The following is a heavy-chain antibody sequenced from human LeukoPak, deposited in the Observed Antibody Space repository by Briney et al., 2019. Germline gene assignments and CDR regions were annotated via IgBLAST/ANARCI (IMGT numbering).Heavy chain of an antibody. CDR1: GFTFSSYS. J-gene: IGHJ4*02. CDR2: ISSSSSYI. V-gene: IGHV3-21*01. CDR3: ARDYCTNGVCYRADNDY. D-gene: IGHD2-8*01. Sequence: GGSLRLSCAASGFTFSSYSMNWVRQAPGKGLEWVSSISSSSSYIYYADSVKGRFTISGDNAKNSLYLQMNSLRAEDTAVYYCARDYCTNGVCYRADNDYWGQGTLVTVSS.